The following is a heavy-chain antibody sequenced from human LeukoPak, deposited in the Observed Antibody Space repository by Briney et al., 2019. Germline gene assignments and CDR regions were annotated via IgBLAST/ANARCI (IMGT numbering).Heavy chain of an antibody. CDR2: INPNSGGT. J-gene: IGHJ6*02. D-gene: IGHD3-10*01. V-gene: IGHV1-2*02. CDR1: GYTFTGYY. Sequence: ASVSLSCTASGYTFTGYYSHWVRQAPGQGLEWMGWINPNSGGTKYAQMFQGGVTMTRDTYISTAYMALRRLTTDETAVYNCARGRGPYYCVMDVWGQGTTVTVSS. CDR3: ARGRGPYYCVMDV.